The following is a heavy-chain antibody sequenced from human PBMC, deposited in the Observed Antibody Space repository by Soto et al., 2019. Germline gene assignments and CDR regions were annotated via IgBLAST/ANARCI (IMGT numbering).Heavy chain of an antibody. V-gene: IGHV3-53*01. CDR3: VRDKRTISGIFPGY. J-gene: IGHJ4*02. CDR2: VCTGGAT. CDR1: GFDVTTNC. D-gene: IGHD1-1*01. Sequence: GGSLRLSFVGSGFDVTTNCMRWVRQAPGKGLECVSIVCTGGATHYADSVKGRFTISRDRSKNTVHLQMNNVRAEDTAVYYCVRDKRTISGIFPGYWGQGTQVTVSS.